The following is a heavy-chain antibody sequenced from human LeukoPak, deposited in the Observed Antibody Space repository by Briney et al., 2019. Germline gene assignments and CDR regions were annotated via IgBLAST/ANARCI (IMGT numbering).Heavy chain of an antibody. D-gene: IGHD3-16*02. CDR3: ARDRIDSHVIYYYDS. V-gene: IGHV4-39*07. Sequence: SETLSLTCTVSGGSISSSSYYWGWIRQPPGKGLDWIGSIYYSGSTYYNPSLKSRVTISVDTSKNQFSPNLGSVTAADTAVYYCARDRIDSHVIYYYDSWGQGTLVTVSS. J-gene: IGHJ4*02. CDR2: IYYSGST. CDR1: GGSISSSSYY.